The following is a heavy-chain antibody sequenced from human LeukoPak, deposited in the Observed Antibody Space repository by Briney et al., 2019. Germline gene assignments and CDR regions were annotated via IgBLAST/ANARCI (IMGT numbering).Heavy chain of an antibody. V-gene: IGHV3-7*01. J-gene: IGHJ4*02. CDR2: LHADGVEQ. D-gene: IGHD5-18*01. CDR1: GFSLSGYW. CDR3: ARGGYSFDY. Sequence: PGGSLRLSCAASGFSLSGYWMTWVRQAPGKGLEWVARLHADGVEQNYVDSVTGRFTMSRDNAKNSLDLQMNSLRVEDTAVYYCARGGYSFDYRGQGTLVAVSS.